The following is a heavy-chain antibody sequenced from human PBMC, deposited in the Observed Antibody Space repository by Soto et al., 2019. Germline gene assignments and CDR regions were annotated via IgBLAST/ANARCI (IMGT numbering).Heavy chain of an antibody. CDR1: GFTFSNAW. CDR2: IKSKTDGGTT. CDR3: TGVLWFGELFRDY. D-gene: IGHD3-10*01. J-gene: IGHJ4*02. Sequence: GSLRLSCAASGFTFSNAWMSWVRQAPGKGLEWVGRIKSKTDGGTTDYAAPVKGRFTISRDDSKNTLYLQMNSLKTEDTAVYYCTGVLWFGELFRDYWGQGTLVTVSS. V-gene: IGHV3-15*01.